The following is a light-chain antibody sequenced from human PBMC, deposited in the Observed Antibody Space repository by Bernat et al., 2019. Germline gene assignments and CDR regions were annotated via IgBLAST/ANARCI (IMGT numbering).Light chain of an antibody. V-gene: IGKV3-15*01. CDR1: QNINSN. Sequence: EIVMTQSPATLSVSPGERATLSCRASQNINSNLAWYQQKPGQAPRLLIYGASTRATSIPARFSGSGSGTEFSLTISSLQSEDFAVYYCLQYNNWPPAFGGGTKVEIK. CDR2: GAS. CDR3: LQYNNWPPA. J-gene: IGKJ4*01.